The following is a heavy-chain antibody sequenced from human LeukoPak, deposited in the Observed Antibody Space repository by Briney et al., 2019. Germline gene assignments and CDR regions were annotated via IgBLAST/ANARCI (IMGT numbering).Heavy chain of an antibody. V-gene: IGHV3-48*02. Sequence: GGSLRLSCATSGFTFSTFDMNWVRQAPGKGLEWVSYISGGTSTTHYADSVKGRFTISRDNAKNSPYLQMNGLRDEDTAVYFCARDLISGHYTFDYWGRGTLVTVSS. CDR1: GFTFSTFD. D-gene: IGHD1-26*01. J-gene: IGHJ4*02. CDR2: ISGGTSTT. CDR3: ARDLISGHYTFDY.